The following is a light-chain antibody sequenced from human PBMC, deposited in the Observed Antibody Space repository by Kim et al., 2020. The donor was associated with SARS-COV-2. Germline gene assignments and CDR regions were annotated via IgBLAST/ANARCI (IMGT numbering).Light chain of an antibody. J-gene: IGLJ3*02. CDR3: QSYDSRFWV. CDR2: EDS. CDR1: RGGIASNH. Sequence: GRTVTISWPRSRGGIASNHVQWYQQRPGSAPTTVIYEDSLRASGVPDRFSGSIDSSSNSASLTISGLKTEDEADYYCQSYDSRFWVFGGGTQLTVL. V-gene: IGLV6-57*03.